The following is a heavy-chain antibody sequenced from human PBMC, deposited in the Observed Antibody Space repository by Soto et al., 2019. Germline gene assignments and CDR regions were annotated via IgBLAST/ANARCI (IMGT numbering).Heavy chain of an antibody. V-gene: IGHV4-30-4*01. CDR1: GGSISSGDYY. CDR2: IYYSWST. Sequence: SQTLSLTCTVSGGSISSGDYYWSWIRQPPGNGLEWIGYIYYSWSTYYNPSLKGRVTISVDTSKTQYFLKLSSVTAADTDVYYCARAETFLEWLLGGNAFDIWGQGTMVTVSS. J-gene: IGHJ3*02. CDR3: ARAETFLEWLLGGNAFDI. D-gene: IGHD3-3*01.